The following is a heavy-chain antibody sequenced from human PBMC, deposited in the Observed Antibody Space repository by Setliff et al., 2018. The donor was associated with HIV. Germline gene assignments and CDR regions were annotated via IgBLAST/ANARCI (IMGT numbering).Heavy chain of an antibody. CDR1: GFTFSAYR. CDR3: AKSYFYRSGYLGS. Sequence: GGSLRLSCAASGFTFSAYRMNWVRQAPGKGLEWVASISSSGNTRYYADSVKGRFTISRDNAKNSLYLQMNSLGAEDTAVYYCAKSYFYRSGYLGSWGQGTLVTVSS. CDR2: ISSSGNTR. D-gene: IGHD3-22*01. V-gene: IGHV3-48*01. J-gene: IGHJ5*02.